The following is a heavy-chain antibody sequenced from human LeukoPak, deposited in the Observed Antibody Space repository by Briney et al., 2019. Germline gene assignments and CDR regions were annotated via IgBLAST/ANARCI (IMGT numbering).Heavy chain of an antibody. D-gene: IGHD2-8*01. J-gene: IGHJ4*02. V-gene: IGHV3-30*02. CDR1: GFVFSSYG. CDR3: AKAHCAISSCGIDS. Sequence: PGGSLRRSCAASGFVFSSYGMHWVRQAPGRGLEWVAFIRYDGSKIYHGDSVEGRFTISRDIYGNTLYLQMDSLRPEDTALYYCAKAHCAISSCGIDSRGQGSVFTVSS. CDR2: IRYDGSKI.